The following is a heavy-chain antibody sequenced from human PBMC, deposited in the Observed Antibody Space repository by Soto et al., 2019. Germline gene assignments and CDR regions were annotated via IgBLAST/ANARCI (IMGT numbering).Heavy chain of an antibody. CDR2: ISAYNGNT. CDR1: GYTFSSYF. V-gene: IGHV1-18*01. J-gene: IGHJ4*02. Sequence: QVQLVQSGAEVKKPGASVKVSCKASGYTFSSYFISWVRQAPGQGLEWMGWISAYNGNTNYAKNLQGRVTITTDKSTSTAYMALRSLRSDDTAVYYCARDLPPVDYWGQGTLVTVSS. CDR3: ARDLPPVDY.